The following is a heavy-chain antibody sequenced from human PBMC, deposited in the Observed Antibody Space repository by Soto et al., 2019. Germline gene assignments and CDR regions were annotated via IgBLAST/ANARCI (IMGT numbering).Heavy chain of an antibody. CDR3: ASDRVTYDFWSGFDP. D-gene: IGHD3-3*01. Sequence: SETLSLTCTVSGGSISSGGYYWSWIRQHPGKGLEWIGYIYYSGSTYYNPSLKSRVTISVDTSKNQFSLKLSSVTAADTAVYYCASDRVTYDFWSGFDPWGQGTLVTVSS. V-gene: IGHV4-31*03. CDR1: GGSISSGGYY. CDR2: IYYSGST. J-gene: IGHJ5*02.